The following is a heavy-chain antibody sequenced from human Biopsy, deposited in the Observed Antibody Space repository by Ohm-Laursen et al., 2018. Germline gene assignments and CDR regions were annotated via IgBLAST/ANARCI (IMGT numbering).Heavy chain of an antibody. CDR3: VRGVDYYDPYHYYALDV. V-gene: IGHV4-34*01. Sequence: SDTLSLTWEVYGKTFSDYYWSWIRQPPGKGLEWIGQINHSGRTNYNPSLKSRVTISVDTSKNQFSLKVRSVTAADTAVYYCVRGVDYYDPYHYYALDVWGQGTTVTVSS. CDR2: INHSGRT. J-gene: IGHJ6*02. CDR1: GKTFSDYY. D-gene: IGHD3-22*01.